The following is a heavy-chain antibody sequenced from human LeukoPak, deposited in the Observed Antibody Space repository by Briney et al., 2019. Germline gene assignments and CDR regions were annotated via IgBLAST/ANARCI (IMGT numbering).Heavy chain of an antibody. CDR3: ARLNGQLEDY. V-gene: IGHV5-51*01. CDR1: GYSFASYW. J-gene: IGHJ4*02. Sequence: AGESLKISCKAFGYSFASYWIGWVRQLPGKGLEWMGIIFPDDSETRYSPSFQGQVTISADKSISTAYLQWSSLKASDTAMYYCARLNGQLEDYWGQGTLVTVSS. D-gene: IGHD1-1*01. CDR2: IFPDDSET.